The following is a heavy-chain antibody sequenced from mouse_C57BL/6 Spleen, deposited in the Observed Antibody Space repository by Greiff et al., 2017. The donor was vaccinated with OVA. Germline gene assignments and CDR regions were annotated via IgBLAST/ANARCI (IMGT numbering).Heavy chain of an antibody. J-gene: IGHJ3*01. CDR2: IYPRSGNT. Sequence: VQLQQSGAELARPGASVKLSCKASGYTFTSYGISWVKQRTGQGLEWIGEIYPRSGNTYYNEKFKGKATLTADKSSSPAYMELRSLTSEDSAVYFCASSHGSSPAWFAYWGQGTLVTVSA. D-gene: IGHD1-1*01. CDR1: GYTFTSYG. CDR3: ASSHGSSPAWFAY. V-gene: IGHV1-81*01.